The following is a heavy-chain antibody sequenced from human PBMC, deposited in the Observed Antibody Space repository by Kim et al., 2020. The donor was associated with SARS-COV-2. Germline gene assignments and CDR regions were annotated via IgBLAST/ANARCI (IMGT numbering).Heavy chain of an antibody. V-gene: IGHV3-23*01. CDR3: AKDLPYYFDY. CDR1: GFTFSSYA. J-gene: IGHJ4*02. CDR2: ISGSGDST. Sequence: GGSLRLSCAASGFTFSSYAMTWVRQAPGKGLEWVSTISGSGDSTYFADSVKGRFTISRDNSKNTLYLQMNSLRAEDTAVYFCAKDLPYYFDYWGQGTLVTVSS.